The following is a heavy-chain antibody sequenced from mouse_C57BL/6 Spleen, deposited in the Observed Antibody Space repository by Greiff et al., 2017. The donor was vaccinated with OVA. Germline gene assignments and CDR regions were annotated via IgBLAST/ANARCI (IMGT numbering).Heavy chain of an antibody. Sequence: EVKVEESGGGLVQPKGSLKLSCAASGFSFNTYAMNWVRQAPGKGLEWVARIRSKSNNYATYYADSVKDRFTISRDDSESMLYLQMNNLKTEDTAMYYCVRHGGSSYGYFDVWGTGTTVTVSS. CDR1: GFSFNTYA. CDR2: IRSKSNNYAT. V-gene: IGHV10-1*01. CDR3: VRHGGSSYGYFDV. J-gene: IGHJ1*03. D-gene: IGHD1-1*01.